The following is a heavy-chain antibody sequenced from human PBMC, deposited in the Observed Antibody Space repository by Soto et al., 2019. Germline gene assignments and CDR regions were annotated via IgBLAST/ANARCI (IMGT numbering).Heavy chain of an antibody. CDR1: GGSITSRSYY. CDR2: IYYSGST. CDR3: ARRPPYYFDS. J-gene: IGHJ4*02. Sequence: ASETLSLACTVSGGSITSRSYYWGWIRQPPGKGLEWIGSIYYSGSTYYNASLNSRVTISVDTSKHQFSLKLSSVTAADTAVYYGARRPPYYFDSWGQGTLVTVSS. V-gene: IGHV4-39*01.